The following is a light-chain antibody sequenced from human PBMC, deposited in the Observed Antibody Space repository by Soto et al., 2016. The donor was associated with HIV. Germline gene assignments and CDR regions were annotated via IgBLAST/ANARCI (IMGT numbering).Light chain of an antibody. V-gene: IGLV3-21*03. J-gene: IGLJ2*01. CDR3: QVWDAGTDLVV. Sequence: SYELTQPPSLSVAPRKTARITCGGNNVESKSVQWYQQKPGQAPILVLYDDSDRPSGIPERFSGSNSGNTATLSISRVEAGDEADYYCQVWDAGTDLVVFGGGTKLTVL. CDR1: NVESKS. CDR2: DDS.